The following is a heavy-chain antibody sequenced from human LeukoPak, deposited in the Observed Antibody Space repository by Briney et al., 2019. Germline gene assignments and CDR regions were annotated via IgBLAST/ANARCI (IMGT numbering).Heavy chain of an antibody. J-gene: IGHJ4*02. Sequence: SVKVSCKASGGTFSSYAISWVRQAPGQGLEWMGRIIPILGIANYAQKFQGRVTITADKSTSTAYMELSSLRSEDTAVYYCARDPTYYYDSSGYETSDYWGQGTLVTVSS. V-gene: IGHV1-69*04. CDR2: IIPILGIA. D-gene: IGHD3-22*01. CDR3: ARDPTYYYDSSGYETSDY. CDR1: GGTFSSYA.